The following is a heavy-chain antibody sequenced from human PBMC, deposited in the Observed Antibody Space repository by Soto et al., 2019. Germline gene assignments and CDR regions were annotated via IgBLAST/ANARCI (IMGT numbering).Heavy chain of an antibody. V-gene: IGHV1-69*13. J-gene: IGHJ6*02. CDR1: GGTFSSYA. CDR3: ARGLARGRKTYYYYGMDV. CDR2: IIPIFGTA. Sequence: SVKVSFKASGGTFSSYAISWVRQAPGQGLEWMGGIIPIFGTANYAQKFQGRVTITADESTSTAYMELSSLRSEDTAVYYCARGLARGRKTYYYYGMDVWGQGTTVTVS. D-gene: IGHD3-10*01.